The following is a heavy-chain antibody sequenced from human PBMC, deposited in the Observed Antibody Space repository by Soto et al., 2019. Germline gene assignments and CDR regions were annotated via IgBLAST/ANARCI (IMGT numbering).Heavy chain of an antibody. D-gene: IGHD6-13*01. Sequence: PSETPSLTCTVSGGSISSYYWSWIRQPPGKGLEWIGYIYYSGSTNYNPSLKSRVTISLDTSKNQFSLKLSSVTAADTAVYYCARGYSSSWYWFDPWGQGTLVTVSS. CDR3: ARGYSSSWYWFDP. CDR1: GGSISSYY. V-gene: IGHV4-59*08. CDR2: IYYSGST. J-gene: IGHJ5*02.